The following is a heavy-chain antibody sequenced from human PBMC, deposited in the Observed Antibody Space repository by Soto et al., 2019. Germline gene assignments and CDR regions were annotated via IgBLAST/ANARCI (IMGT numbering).Heavy chain of an antibody. Sequence: PSETLSLTCAVSSGSISSSNWWSWVRQPPGKGLEWIGEIYHSGSTNYNPSLKSRVTISVDTSKNQFSLKLSSVTAADTAVYYCTTDWVTYTGYYYYYGMDVWGQGTTVTVSS. CDR3: TTDWVTYTGYYYYYGMDV. CDR2: IYHSGST. J-gene: IGHJ6*02. D-gene: IGHD2-2*02. CDR1: SGSISSSNW. V-gene: IGHV4-4*02.